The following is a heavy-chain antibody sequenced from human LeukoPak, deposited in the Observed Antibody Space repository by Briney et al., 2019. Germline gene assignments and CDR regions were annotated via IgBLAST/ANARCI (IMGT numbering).Heavy chain of an antibody. CDR2: IYTSGST. D-gene: IGHD2-2*01. Sequence: SETLSLTCTVSGGSISSGSYYWSWIRQPAGKGLEWIGRIYTSGSTNYNPSLQSRVTISVDTSKIQFSLKLSSVTAADTAVYYCARGYCSSTSCYWDNWFDPWGQGTLVTVSS. V-gene: IGHV4-61*02. CDR3: ARGYCSSTSCYWDNWFDP. J-gene: IGHJ5*02. CDR1: GGSISSGSYY.